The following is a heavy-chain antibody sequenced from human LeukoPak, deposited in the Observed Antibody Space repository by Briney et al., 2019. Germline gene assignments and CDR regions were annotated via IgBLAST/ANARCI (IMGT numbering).Heavy chain of an antibody. V-gene: IGHV4-34*01. CDR2: INHSGST. J-gene: IGHJ6*03. Sequence: SETLSLTCAVYGGSFSGYYWSWVRQPQGKGLEWIGEINHSGSTNYNPSLKSRVTISVDTSKNQFSLKLSSVTAADTAVYYCARGRGGIAAAGTLDYYYYYYMDVWRKGTTVTVSS. D-gene: IGHD6-13*01. CDR3: ARGRGGIAAAGTLDYYYYYYMDV. CDR1: GGSFSGYY.